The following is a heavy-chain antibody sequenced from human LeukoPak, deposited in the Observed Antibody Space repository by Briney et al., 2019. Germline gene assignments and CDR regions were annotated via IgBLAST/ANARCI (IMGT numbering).Heavy chain of an antibody. J-gene: IGHJ4*02. V-gene: IGHV3-15*07. D-gene: IGHD4-23*01. CDR2: IKSKVDGGTP. CDR1: GFSFSDAW. Sequence: PGGSLRLSCAASGFSFSDAWMNWVRQAPGKGLEWVGHIKSKVDGGTPDYVAPVKGRFTISRDDSRNTLYLQMNSLRVEDTAVYYCARGRPHGNDYWGQGTLVTVSS. CDR3: ARGRPHGNDY.